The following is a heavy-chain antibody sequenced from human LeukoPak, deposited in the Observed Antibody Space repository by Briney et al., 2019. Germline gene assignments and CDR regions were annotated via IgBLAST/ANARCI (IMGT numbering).Heavy chain of an antibody. V-gene: IGHV4-59*08. J-gene: IGHJ5*02. Sequence: SETLSLTCTVSGGSISSYYWSWIRQPPGKGREWIGYVYYSGSTNYNPSLKSRVTISVDTSKNQFSLKLSSVTAADTAVYYCARLRVVLWFGEFAYNGFDPWGQGTLVTVSS. CDR2: VYYSGST. CDR1: GGSISSYY. D-gene: IGHD3-10*01. CDR3: ARLRVVLWFGEFAYNGFDP.